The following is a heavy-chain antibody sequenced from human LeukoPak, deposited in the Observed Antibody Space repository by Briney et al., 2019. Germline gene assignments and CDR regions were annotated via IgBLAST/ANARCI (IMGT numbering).Heavy chain of an antibody. V-gene: IGHV3-23*01. CDR2: ISGSGGST. CDR3: VSEPAYYYDSSGYYYFDY. CDR1: GFTFSSYA. J-gene: IGHJ4*02. D-gene: IGHD3-22*01. Sequence: HPGGSLRLSCAASGFTFSSYAMSWVRRAPGKGLEWVSAISGSGGSTYYADSVKGRFTISRDNSKNTLYLQMNSLRAEDTAVYYCVSEPAYYYDSSGYYYFDYWGQGTLVTVSS.